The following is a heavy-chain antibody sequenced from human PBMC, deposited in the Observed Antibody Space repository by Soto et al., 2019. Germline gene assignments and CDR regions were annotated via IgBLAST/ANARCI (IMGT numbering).Heavy chain of an antibody. V-gene: IGHV1-8*01. CDR3: ARGNNRGATTLGYYYYYYMDV. CDR1: GYTFTSYD. J-gene: IGHJ6*03. D-gene: IGHD5-12*01. Sequence: ASAKVSCKASGYTFTSYDINWVRQATGQGLEWMGWMNPNSGNTGYAQKFQGRVTMTRNTSISTAYMELSSLRSEDTAVYYCARGNNRGATTLGYYYYYYMDVWGKGTTVTVSS. CDR2: MNPNSGNT.